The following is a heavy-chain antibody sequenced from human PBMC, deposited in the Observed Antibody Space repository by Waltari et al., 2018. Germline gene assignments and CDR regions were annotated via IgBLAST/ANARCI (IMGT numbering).Heavy chain of an antibody. D-gene: IGHD6-6*01. CDR3: ARELISSIAARPPLGY. CDR2: ISYDGSNK. J-gene: IGHJ4*02. V-gene: IGHV3-30-3*01. Sequence: EWVAVISYDGSNKYYADSVKGRFTISRDNSKNTLYLQMNSLRAEDTAVYYCARELISSIAARPPLGYWGQGTLVTVSS.